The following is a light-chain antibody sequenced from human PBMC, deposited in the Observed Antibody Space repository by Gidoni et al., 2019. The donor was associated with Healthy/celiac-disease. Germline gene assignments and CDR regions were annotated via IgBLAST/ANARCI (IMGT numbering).Light chain of an antibody. Sequence: IVLTQSTGTLSLSPGARATLSCRASQSVSSSYFAWYQQKPGQAPRLLIYGASSRDTGIPDRFSGSGSGTDFTLTISRLEPEDFAVYYCQQYGSSPKTFGQGTKVEIK. CDR2: GAS. J-gene: IGKJ1*01. CDR3: QQYGSSPKT. V-gene: IGKV3-20*01. CDR1: QSVSSSY.